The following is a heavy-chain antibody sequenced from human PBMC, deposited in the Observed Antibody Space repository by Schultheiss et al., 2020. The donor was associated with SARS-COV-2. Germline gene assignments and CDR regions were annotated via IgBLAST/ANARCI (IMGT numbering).Heavy chain of an antibody. D-gene: IGHD3-10*01. Sequence: SETLSLTCAVYGGSFSGYYWSWIRQPPGKGLEWIGEINHSGSTNYNPSLKSRVTISVDTSKNQFSLKLSSVTAADTAVYYCARSDVGTYYYGSGSPYWYFDLWGRGTLVTVAS. CDR2: INHSGST. CDR3: ARSDVGTYYYGSGSPYWYFDL. J-gene: IGHJ2*01. CDR1: GGSFSGYY. V-gene: IGHV4-34*01.